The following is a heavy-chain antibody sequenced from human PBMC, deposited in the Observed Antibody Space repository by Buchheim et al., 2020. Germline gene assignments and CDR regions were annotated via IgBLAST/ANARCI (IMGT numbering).Heavy chain of an antibody. CDR3: AKDLLDWSDSYYYYGMDV. CDR1: GFTFSSYG. CDR2: ISYDGSNK. D-gene: IGHD1-1*01. Sequence: QVQLVESGGGVVQPGRSLRLSCAASGFTFSSYGMHWVRQAPGKGLEWVAVISYDGSNKYYADSVKGRFTISRDNSKNTLYLQMNSLRAEDTAVYYCAKDLLDWSDSYYYYGMDVWGQGTT. V-gene: IGHV3-30*18. J-gene: IGHJ6*02.